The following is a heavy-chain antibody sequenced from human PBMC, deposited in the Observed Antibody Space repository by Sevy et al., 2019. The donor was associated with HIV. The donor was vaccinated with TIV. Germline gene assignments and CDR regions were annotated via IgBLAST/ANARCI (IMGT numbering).Heavy chain of an antibody. CDR1: GGSISSGTYY. Sequence: SETLSLTCTVSGGSISSGTYYWSWIRQPAGKGLEWIGRIYTSGITNYNPSLKSRVTISLDTSKNQFSLNLSSVTAADTAVYYCAGYYYGSGKYYFDYWGQGTLVTVSS. J-gene: IGHJ4*02. V-gene: IGHV4-61*02. CDR3: AGYYYGSGKYYFDY. D-gene: IGHD3-10*01. CDR2: IYTSGIT.